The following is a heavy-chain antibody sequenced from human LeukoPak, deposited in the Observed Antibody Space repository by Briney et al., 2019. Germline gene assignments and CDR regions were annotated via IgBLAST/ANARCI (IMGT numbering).Heavy chain of an antibody. V-gene: IGHV3-21*01. CDR2: ISSSSSYI. J-gene: IGHJ4*02. D-gene: IGHD1-1*01. Sequence: GGSLRLSCAASGFTFSSYSMNWVRQAPGKGLEWVSSISSSSSYIYYADSVKGRFTISRDNAKNSLYPQMNSLRAEDTAVYYCATGTSWNDVVYFDYWGQGTLVTVSS. CDR3: ATGTSWNDVVYFDY. CDR1: GFTFSSYS.